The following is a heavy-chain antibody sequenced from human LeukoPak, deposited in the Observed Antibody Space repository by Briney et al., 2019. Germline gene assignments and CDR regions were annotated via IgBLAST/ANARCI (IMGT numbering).Heavy chain of an antibody. CDR2: INHSGST. J-gene: IGHJ4*02. CDR1: GGSFSGYY. D-gene: IGHD2-15*01. CDR3: AIVEVVVAA. Sequence: SETLSLTCAVYGGSFSGYYWSWIRHPPGKGLEWIGEINHSGSTNYNPSLKSRVTISVDTSKNQFSLKLSSVTAADTAVYYCAIVEVVVAAWGQGTLVTVSS. V-gene: IGHV4-34*01.